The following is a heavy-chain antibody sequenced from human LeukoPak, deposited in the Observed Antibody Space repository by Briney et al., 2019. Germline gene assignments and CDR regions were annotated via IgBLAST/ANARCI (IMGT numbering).Heavy chain of an antibody. CDR1: GGSISSYY. J-gene: IGHJ4*02. V-gene: IGHV4-59*08. CDR2: IYYSGST. Sequence: SETLSLTCTVSGGSISSYYWSWIRQPPGKGPEWIGYIYYSGSTNYNPSLKSRVTISVDTSKNQFSLKLSSVTAADTAVYYCARHGGLFNPFDYWDQGTLVTVSS. D-gene: IGHD3-16*01. CDR3: ARHGGLFNPFDY.